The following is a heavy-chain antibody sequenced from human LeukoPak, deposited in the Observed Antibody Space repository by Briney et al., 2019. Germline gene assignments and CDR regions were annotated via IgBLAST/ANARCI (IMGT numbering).Heavy chain of an antibody. D-gene: IGHD6-19*01. J-gene: IGHJ6*03. Sequence: PGGSLRLSCAASGFTLSSYWMHWVRQAPGKGLVWVSRINSDGSSTSYADSVKGRFTISRDNDKNTLYLQMNSLRAEDTAVYYCASRGYSSGWYYYYYYMDVGGKGTTVTVSS. V-gene: IGHV3-74*01. CDR2: INSDGSST. CDR3: ASRGYSSGWYYYYYYMDV. CDR1: GFTLSSYW.